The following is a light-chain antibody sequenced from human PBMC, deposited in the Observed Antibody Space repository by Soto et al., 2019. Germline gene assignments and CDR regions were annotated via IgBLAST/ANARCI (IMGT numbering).Light chain of an antibody. CDR3: QQYYSTTLT. CDR2: WAS. CDR1: QSVIYSSNNKNY. J-gene: IGKJ1*01. V-gene: IGKV4-1*01. Sequence: DIVMTQSPDSLAVSLGERATINCKSSQSVIYSSNNKNYLAWYQQKPGQPPKLLIYWASTRESGVPDRFSVSGSGTDFTLTISSLQAEDVAVYYCQQYYSTTLTFGKGTKVEIK.